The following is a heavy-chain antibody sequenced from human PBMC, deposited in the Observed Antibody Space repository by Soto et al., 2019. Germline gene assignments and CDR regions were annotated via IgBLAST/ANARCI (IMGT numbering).Heavy chain of an antibody. J-gene: IGHJ4*02. CDR1: GFTFSSYW. CDR2: INPDGSST. V-gene: IGHV3-74*01. CDR3: TRDPPGTGIDY. Sequence: PGGSLRLSCAASGFTFSSYWMHWVRQAPGKGLVWVSRINPDGSSTSYADSVKGRFTISRDNAKNTLYLQMISLRAEGTAVYYCTRDPPGTGIDYWGQGTLVTVSS. D-gene: IGHD1-1*01.